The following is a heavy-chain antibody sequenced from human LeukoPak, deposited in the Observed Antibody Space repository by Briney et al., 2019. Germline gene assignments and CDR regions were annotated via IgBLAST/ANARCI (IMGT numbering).Heavy chain of an antibody. CDR3: AKAGTAPASFDY. CDR2: ISYDGGNK. Sequence: GGSLRLSCAASGFTFNNYGINWVRQAPGKGLEWMAVISYDGGNKYYADSVKGRFSISRDNSNNTLYLQMNSLRPEDTAVYYCAKAGTAPASFDYRGQGTLVTVSS. CDR1: GFTFNNYG. V-gene: IGHV3-30*18. D-gene: IGHD6-13*01. J-gene: IGHJ4*02.